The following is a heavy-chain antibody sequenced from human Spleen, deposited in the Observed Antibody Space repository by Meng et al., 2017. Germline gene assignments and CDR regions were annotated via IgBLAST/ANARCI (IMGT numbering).Heavy chain of an antibody. J-gene: IGHJ4*02. CDR3: ARGPTTMAHDFDY. CDR2: INHSGST. CDR1: GGSFSDYY. D-gene: IGHD4-11*01. Sequence: GSLRLSCVVSGGSFSDYYWGWIRQPPGKGLEWIGEINHSGSTNYNPSLESRATISVDTSQNNLSLKLSSVTAADSAVYYCARGPTTMAHDFDYWGQGMLVTVSS. V-gene: IGHV4-34*01.